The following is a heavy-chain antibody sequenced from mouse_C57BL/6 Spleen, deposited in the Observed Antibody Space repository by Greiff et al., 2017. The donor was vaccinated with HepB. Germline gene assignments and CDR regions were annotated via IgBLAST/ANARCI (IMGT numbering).Heavy chain of an antibody. CDR3: ARGITTVVATDY. J-gene: IGHJ2*01. V-gene: IGHV1-80*01. Sequence: QVQLQQSGAELVKPGASVKISCKASGYAFSSYWMNWVKQRPGKGLEWIGQIYPGDGDTNYNGKFKGKATLTADKSSSTAYMQLSSLTSEDSAVYFCARGITTVVATDYWGQGTTLTVSS. D-gene: IGHD1-1*01. CDR1: GYAFSSYW. CDR2: IYPGDGDT.